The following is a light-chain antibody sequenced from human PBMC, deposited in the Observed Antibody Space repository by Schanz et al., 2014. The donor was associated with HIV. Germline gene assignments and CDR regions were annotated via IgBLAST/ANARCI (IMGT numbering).Light chain of an antibody. Sequence: NFMLTQPHSVSASPGQTVVISCTRNSGSIASDFVQWYQQRPGRAPTAVIWENRQRPSGVPSRFSGSIDSSSNSASLTISGLQPEDEADYFCQSYDNDSPAVFGGGTKLTVL. CDR2: ENR. J-gene: IGLJ3*02. CDR3: QSYDNDSPAV. V-gene: IGLV6-57*04. CDR1: SGSIASDF.